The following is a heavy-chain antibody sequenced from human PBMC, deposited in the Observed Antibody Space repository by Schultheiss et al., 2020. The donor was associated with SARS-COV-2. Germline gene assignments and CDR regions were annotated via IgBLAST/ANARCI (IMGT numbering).Heavy chain of an antibody. D-gene: IGHD5-24*01. J-gene: IGHJ6*02. Sequence: SVKVSCKASGYTFTSYGISWVRQAPGQGLEWMGGIIPIFGTANYAQKFQGRVTITADKSTSTAYMELSSLRSEDTAVYYCARRVFGYTRYYGMDVWGQGTTVTVSS. V-gene: IGHV1-69*06. CDR1: GYTFTSYG. CDR2: IIPIFGTA. CDR3: ARRVFGYTRYYGMDV.